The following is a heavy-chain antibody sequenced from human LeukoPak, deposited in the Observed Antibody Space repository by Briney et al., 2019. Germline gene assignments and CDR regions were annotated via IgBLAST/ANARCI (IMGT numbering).Heavy chain of an antibody. D-gene: IGHD3-22*01. CDR2: ISGSGGST. CDR1: GFTFSSYA. J-gene: IGHJ4*02. CDR3: AKATYYYDSSGYVDY. Sequence: GGSLRLSCAASGFTFSSYAMSWVRQAPGKGLEWVSAISGSGGSTYYADSVKGRLTISRDNSKNTLYLQMNSLRAEDTAVYYCAKATYYYDSSGYVDYWGQGTLVTVSS. V-gene: IGHV3-23*01.